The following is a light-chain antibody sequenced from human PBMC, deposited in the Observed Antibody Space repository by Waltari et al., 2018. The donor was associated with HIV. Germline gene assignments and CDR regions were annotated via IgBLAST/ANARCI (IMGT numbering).Light chain of an antibody. V-gene: IGKV1-16*01. CDR1: QGIDIY. CDR2: AAS. CDR3: QQYKSYPIT. Sequence: DIQMTQSPFSLSASVGDRVTITCRASQGIDIYLAWFQQKPWKAPKSLIYAASHLQSGVPSRFSGSGFGTDFTLTITSLQPEDFATYYCQQYKSYPITFGQGTRLEIK. J-gene: IGKJ5*01.